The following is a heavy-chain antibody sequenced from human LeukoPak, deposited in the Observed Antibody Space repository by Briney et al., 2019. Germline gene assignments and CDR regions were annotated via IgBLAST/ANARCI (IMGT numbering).Heavy chain of an antibody. D-gene: IGHD3-3*01. Sequence: SETLSLTCTVSGGSISSYYWSWIRQPAGKGLEWIGRIYTSGSTNYNPSLKSRVTMSVDTSKNQFSLKLSSVTAADTAVYYCAREVSGTDFWSGYYNYYYYYMDVWGKGTTVTVSS. V-gene: IGHV4-4*07. CDR1: GGSISSYY. J-gene: IGHJ6*03. CDR2: IYTSGST. CDR3: AREVSGTDFWSGYYNYYYYYMDV.